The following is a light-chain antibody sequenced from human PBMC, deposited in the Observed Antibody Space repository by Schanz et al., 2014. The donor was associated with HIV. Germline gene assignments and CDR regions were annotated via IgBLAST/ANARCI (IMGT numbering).Light chain of an antibody. Sequence: DIQMTQSPSSVSASVGDRVTITCRASQGISTWLAWYQQEPGKAPKLLIYSASTLQSGVPSRFSGSGSGTDFTLTISSLQPEDFATYYCQQLSSYPKTFGQGTKVEVK. CDR2: SAS. J-gene: IGKJ1*01. CDR3: QQLSSYPKT. V-gene: IGKV1-12*01. CDR1: QGISTW.